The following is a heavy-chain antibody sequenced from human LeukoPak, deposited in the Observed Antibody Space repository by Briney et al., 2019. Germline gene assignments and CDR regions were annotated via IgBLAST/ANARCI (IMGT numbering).Heavy chain of an antibody. Sequence: HGESLKISCKGSGYSFTSYWIGWVRQMPGKGLEWMGIIYPGDSDTRYSPSFQGQVTISADKSISTAYLQWSSLKASDTAMYYCARVGSYSSLRDNWFDPWGQGTLVTVSS. D-gene: IGHD3-10*01. CDR2: IYPGDSDT. V-gene: IGHV5-51*01. CDR1: GYSFTSYW. CDR3: ARVGSYSSLRDNWFDP. J-gene: IGHJ5*02.